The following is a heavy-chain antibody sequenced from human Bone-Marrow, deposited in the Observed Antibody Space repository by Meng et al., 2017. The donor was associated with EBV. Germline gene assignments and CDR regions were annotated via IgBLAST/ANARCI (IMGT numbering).Heavy chain of an antibody. CDR3: ARVTSDGDFDY. CDR2: INYQGSST. CDR1: GFTFSSYL. V-gene: IGHV3-74*01. J-gene: IGHJ4*02. Sequence: EGPVVECGGGRGGRGGALRRSCDASGFTFSSYLRHWVCQGPGKGLVWVSRINYQGSSTRYADSVKGRFTISRDNAKNTLYLQMNSLRAEDTAVYFCARVTSDGDFDYWGQGTLVTVSS.